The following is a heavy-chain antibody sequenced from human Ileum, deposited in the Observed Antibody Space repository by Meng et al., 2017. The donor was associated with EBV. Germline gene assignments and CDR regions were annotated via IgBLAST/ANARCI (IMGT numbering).Heavy chain of an antibody. Sequence: PGLVSASGALSRTGPVCGGIMSMTNRWSWVPHAPGKGLEWIGEYYHSGSTNYYPYRQSRVSISVYKSKNQFSLKLISVTAADTAVYSCARADKVRFDYWGQGTLVTVSS. CDR1: GGIMSMTNR. CDR3: ARADKVRFDY. V-gene: IGHV4-4*02. CDR2: YYHSGST. J-gene: IGHJ4*02.